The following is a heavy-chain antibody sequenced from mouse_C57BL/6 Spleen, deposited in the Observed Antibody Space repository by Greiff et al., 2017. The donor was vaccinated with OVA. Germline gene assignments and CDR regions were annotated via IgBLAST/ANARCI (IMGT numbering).Heavy chain of an antibody. CDR3: AKGKFLDY. V-gene: IGHV1-82*01. CDR2: IYPGDGDT. Sequence: QVQLQQSGPELVKPGASVKISCKASGYAFSSSWMNWVKQRPGKGLEWIGRIYPGDGDTNYNGKFKGKATLTAVKSSSTAYMQLSSLTSEDSAVYFCAKGKFLDYWGQGTTLTVSS. CDR1: GYAFSSSW. J-gene: IGHJ2*01.